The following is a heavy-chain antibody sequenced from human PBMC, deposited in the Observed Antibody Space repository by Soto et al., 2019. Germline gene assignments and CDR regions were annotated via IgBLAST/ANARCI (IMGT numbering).Heavy chain of an antibody. CDR3: VRGYSSGRDY. CDR1: GGSISSYY. CDR2: IYTSGST. V-gene: IGHV4-4*07. D-gene: IGHD6-19*01. Sequence: QVQLQESGPGLVKPSETLSLTCTVSGGSISSYYWSWIRQPAGKGLEWIGRIYTSGSTNYNPSLKSRITQSVDTYKNWFSLKLSSVTAADTAVYYDVRGYSSGRDYWSQGTLVTV. J-gene: IGHJ4*02.